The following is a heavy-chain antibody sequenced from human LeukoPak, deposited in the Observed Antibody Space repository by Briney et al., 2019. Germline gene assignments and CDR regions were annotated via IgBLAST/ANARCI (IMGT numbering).Heavy chain of an antibody. Sequence: ASVKVSCKXSGYTFTSYGISWVRQAPGQGLEWMGWISAYNGNTNYAQKLQGRVTITADESTSTAYMELSSLRSEDTAVYYCARVGEDFGDLAVAGQYYFDYWGQGTLVTVSS. V-gene: IGHV1-18*01. J-gene: IGHJ4*02. CDR2: ISAYNGNT. D-gene: IGHD6-19*01. CDR1: GYTFTSYG. CDR3: ARVGEDFGDLAVAGQYYFDY.